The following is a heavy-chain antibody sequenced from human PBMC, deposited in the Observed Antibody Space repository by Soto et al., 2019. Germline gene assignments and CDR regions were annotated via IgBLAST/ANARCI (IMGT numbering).Heavy chain of an antibody. CDR2: INSDGSST. Sequence: EVQLVESGGGLVQPGGYLRLSCAASGFTFSSYWMHWVRQAPGKGLVWVSRINSDGSSTSYADSVKGRFTISRDNAKNTLYLQMNSLRAEDTAVYYCARGGSLNWYFDLWVRGTLVTVSS. V-gene: IGHV3-74*01. CDR1: GFTFSSYW. D-gene: IGHD1-26*01. CDR3: ARGGSLNWYFDL. J-gene: IGHJ2*01.